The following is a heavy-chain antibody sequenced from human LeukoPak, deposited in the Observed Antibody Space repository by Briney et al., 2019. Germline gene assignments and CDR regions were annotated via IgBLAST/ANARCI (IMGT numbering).Heavy chain of an antibody. V-gene: IGHV1-69*06. CDR2: IIPIFGTA. J-gene: IGHJ6*03. Sequence: SVTVSCKASGGTFSSYAISWVRQAPGQGLEWMGGIIPIFGTANYAQKFQGRVTITADKSTSTAYMELSSLRSEDTAVYYCARAKKHDYGDYFYYYYYYMDVWGKGTTVTVSS. CDR1: GGTFSSYA. D-gene: IGHD4-17*01. CDR3: ARAKKHDYGDYFYYYYYYMDV.